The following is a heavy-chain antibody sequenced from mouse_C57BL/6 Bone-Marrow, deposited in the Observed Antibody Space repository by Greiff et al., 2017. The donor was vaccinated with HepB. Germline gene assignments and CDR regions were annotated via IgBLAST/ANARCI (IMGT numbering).Heavy chain of an antibody. CDR2: INYDGSST. J-gene: IGHJ1*03. V-gene: IGHV5-16*02. D-gene: IGHD2-3*01. Sequence: EVMLVESEGGLVQPGSSMKLSCTASGFTFSDYYMAWVRQVPEKGLEWVANINYDGSSTYYLDSLKSRFIISRDNAKNILYLQMSSLKSEDTATYYCARRGDGPWYFDVWGTGTTVTVSS. CDR3: ARRGDGPWYFDV. CDR1: GFTFSDYY.